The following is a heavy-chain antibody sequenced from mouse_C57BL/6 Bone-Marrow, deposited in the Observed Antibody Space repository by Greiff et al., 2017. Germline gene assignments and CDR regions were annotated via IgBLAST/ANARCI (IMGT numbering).Heavy chain of an antibody. CDR1: GFTFSDYG. D-gene: IGHD1-1*01. CDR2: ISSGSSTI. J-gene: IGHJ2*01. CDR3: ERGAFTTVVPDY. Sequence: EVMLVESGGGLVKPGGSLKLSCAASGFTFSDYGMHWVRQAPEKGLEWVAYISSGSSTIYYADTVKGRFTFSSDNANNTLFLQMTSLKSEDTTMYYCERGAFTTVVPDYWGQGTTLTVSS. V-gene: IGHV5-17*01.